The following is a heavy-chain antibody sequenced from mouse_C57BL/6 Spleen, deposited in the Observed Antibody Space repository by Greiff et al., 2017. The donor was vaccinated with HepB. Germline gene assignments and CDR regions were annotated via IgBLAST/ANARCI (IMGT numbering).Heavy chain of an antibody. CDR1: GYTFTDYN. V-gene: IGHV1-22*01. J-gene: IGHJ1*03. CDR3: VRWGTTVGGRWYFEV. CDR2: INPNNGGT. Sequence: EVQLQQSGPELVKPGASVKMSCKASGYTFTDYNMHWVKQSHGKSLEWIGYINPNNGGTSYNQKFTGKATLTVHKSSSTAYMEPRSLTSEDSAVYYCVRWGTTVGGRWYFEVGGTGTTGTVSS. D-gene: IGHD1-1*01.